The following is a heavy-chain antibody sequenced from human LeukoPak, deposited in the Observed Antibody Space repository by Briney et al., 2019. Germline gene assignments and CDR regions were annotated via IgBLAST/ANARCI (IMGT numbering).Heavy chain of an antibody. CDR3: GRVIYGDYVAY. J-gene: IGHJ4*02. D-gene: IGHD4-17*01. CDR1: GGSISSSSYY. CDR2: IYYSGST. V-gene: IGHV4-39*07. Sequence: PSETLSLTCTVSGGSISSSSYYWGWIRQPPGKGLEWIGSIYYSGSTYYNPSLKSRVTISVDTSKNQFSLKLSSVTAADTAVYYCGRVIYGDYVAYWGQGTLVSVSS.